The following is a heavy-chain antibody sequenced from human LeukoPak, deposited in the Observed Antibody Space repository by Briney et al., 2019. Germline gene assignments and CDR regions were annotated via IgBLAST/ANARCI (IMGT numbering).Heavy chain of an antibody. Sequence: PSETLSLTCTVSGGSISSSSCYWGWIRQPPGKGLEWIGSIYYSGSTYYNPSLKSRVTISVDTSKNQFSLKLSSVTAADTAVYFCARGAPAAGIGTPWGQGTLVTVSS. CDR3: ARGAPAAGIGTP. CDR2: IYYSGST. D-gene: IGHD6-13*01. V-gene: IGHV4-39*01. J-gene: IGHJ5*02. CDR1: GGSISSSSCY.